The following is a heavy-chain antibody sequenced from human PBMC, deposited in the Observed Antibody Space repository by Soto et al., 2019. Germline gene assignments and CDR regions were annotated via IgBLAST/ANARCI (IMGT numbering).Heavy chain of an antibody. CDR1: GGSVSSDTHY. D-gene: IGHD2-2*01. V-gene: IGHV4-61*01. J-gene: IGHJ4*02. CDR3: ARLDCVSSSCHFDY. Sequence: SETLSLTCTVSGGSVSSDTHYWGWIRQSPGKGLEWIAYVYYSGSTNHNPSLISRVTISVDTSKNQFSMRLSSVTAADTALYYCARLDCVSSSCHFDYWGQGTLVTVSS. CDR2: VYYSGST.